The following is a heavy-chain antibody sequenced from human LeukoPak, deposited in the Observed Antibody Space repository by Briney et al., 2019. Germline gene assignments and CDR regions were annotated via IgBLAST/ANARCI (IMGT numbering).Heavy chain of an antibody. CDR1: GGSISSGGYY. V-gene: IGHV4-31*03. CDR3: ARVRLYWYFDL. J-gene: IGHJ2*01. CDR2: IYYSGST. Sequence: PPETPCLTCTVSGGSISSGGYYWSWIRQHPGKGLEWIGYIYYSGSTYYNPSLKSRVTISVDTSKNQFSLKLSSVTAADTAVYYCARVRLYWYFDLWGRGTLVTVSS.